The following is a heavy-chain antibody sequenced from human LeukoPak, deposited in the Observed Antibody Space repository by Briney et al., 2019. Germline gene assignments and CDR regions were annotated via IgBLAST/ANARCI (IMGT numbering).Heavy chain of an antibody. J-gene: IGHJ6*02. V-gene: IGHV3-21*01. Sequence: RPGGSLRLSCAASGFTLSSYSMNWVRQAPGKGLEWVSSISSSSSYIYYADSVKGRFTISRDNAKNSLYLQMSSLRAEDTAVYYCARAGIRFLRYYGMDVWGQGTTVTVSS. CDR1: GFTLSSYS. D-gene: IGHD3-3*01. CDR3: ARAGIRFLRYYGMDV. CDR2: ISSSSSYI.